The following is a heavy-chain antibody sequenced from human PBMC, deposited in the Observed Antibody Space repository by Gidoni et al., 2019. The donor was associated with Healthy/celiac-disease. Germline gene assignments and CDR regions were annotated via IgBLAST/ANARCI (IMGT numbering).Heavy chain of an antibody. CDR3: ARPQSSWQQVDY. J-gene: IGHJ4*02. V-gene: IGHV4-39*01. CDR2: IYYSGST. D-gene: IGHD6-13*01. CDR1: GGSISSSSYY. Sequence: QLQLQESGPGLVKPSETLSLTCTVSGGSISSSSYYWGWIRQPPGKGLEWIGSIYYSGSTYYNPSLKSRVTISVDTSKNQFSLKLSSVTAADTAVYYCARPQSSWQQVDYWGQGTLVTVSS.